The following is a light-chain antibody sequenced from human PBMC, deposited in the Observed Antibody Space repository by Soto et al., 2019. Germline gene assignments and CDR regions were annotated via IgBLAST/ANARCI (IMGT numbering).Light chain of an antibody. CDR2: GAS. CDR3: QQYGLPPHS. Sequence: EIVLTQFPGTLSLSPGERATLSCRASQSVYNNYLAWYQQKPGQTPRLLVNGASNRATGIPDRFSGGGSGTDFTLTISSLEPEDFAVYYCQQYGLPPHSFGQGTKVDIK. J-gene: IGKJ2*01. CDR1: QSVYNNY. V-gene: IGKV3-20*01.